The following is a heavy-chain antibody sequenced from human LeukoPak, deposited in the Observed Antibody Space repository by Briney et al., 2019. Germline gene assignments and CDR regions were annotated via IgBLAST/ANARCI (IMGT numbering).Heavy chain of an antibody. J-gene: IGHJ4*02. CDR1: GYTFGSHG. CDR2: ISAYNGNT. Sequence: ASVKVSCKTSGYTFGSHGISWVRQAPGQGLEWMGWISAYNGNTNYAQKLQGRVTMTTDTSTSTAYMELRSLRSDDTAVYYCARDNHYYDSSGYYLIDYWGQGTLVTVSS. CDR3: ARDNHYYDSSGYYLIDY. D-gene: IGHD3-22*01. V-gene: IGHV1-18*01.